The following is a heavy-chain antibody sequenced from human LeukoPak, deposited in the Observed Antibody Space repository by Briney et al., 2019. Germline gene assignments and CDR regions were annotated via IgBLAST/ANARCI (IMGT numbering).Heavy chain of an antibody. CDR1: GGSISSGGYY. CDR2: IYYSGST. V-gene: IGHV4-31*03. J-gene: IGHJ6*02. CDR3: ARDLPGGIVRESGGMDV. Sequence: SETLSLTCTVSGGSISSGGYYWSWIRQHPGKGLEWIGYIYYSGSTYYNPSLKSRVTISVDTSKNQFSLKLSSVTAADTAVYYCARDLPGGIVRESGGMDVWGQGTTVTVSS. D-gene: IGHD3-10*01.